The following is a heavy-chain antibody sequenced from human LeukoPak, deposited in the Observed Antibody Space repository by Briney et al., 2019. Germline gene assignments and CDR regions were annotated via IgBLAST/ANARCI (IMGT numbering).Heavy chain of an antibody. CDR1: GFTFSSYT. D-gene: IGHD7-27*01. J-gene: IGHJ4*02. Sequence: AGGSLSLSCAASGFTFSSYTMSWVRQSRGKGLECGSTITTSDGNTYYAASVKGRFTVSRDNSKNIVYLQMNSLRAEDMAVYYCAKDGGLWVSAHWGDSWGRGTLVTVSS. V-gene: IGHV3-23*01. CDR2: ITTSDGNT. CDR3: AKDGGLWVSAHWGDS.